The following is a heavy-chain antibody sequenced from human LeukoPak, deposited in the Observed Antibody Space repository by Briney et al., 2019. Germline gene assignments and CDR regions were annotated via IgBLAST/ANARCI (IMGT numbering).Heavy chain of an antibody. Sequence: GSLRLSCAASGFTVSSNYMSWVRQPPGKGLEWIGEINHSGSTNYNPSLKSRVTISVDTSKNQFSLKLSSVTSADTAVYYCASFVGVSRHGDPLYYYYMDVWGKGTTVTVSS. V-gene: IGHV4-34*01. CDR1: GFTVSSNY. CDR2: INHSGST. D-gene: IGHD2-21*02. CDR3: ASFVGVSRHGDPLYYYYMDV. J-gene: IGHJ6*03.